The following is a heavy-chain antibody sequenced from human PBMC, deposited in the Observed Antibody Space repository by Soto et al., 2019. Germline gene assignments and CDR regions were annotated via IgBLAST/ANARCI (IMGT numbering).Heavy chain of an antibody. CDR3: ARQPRTPDC. J-gene: IGHJ4*02. CDR1: GFTFSNYR. D-gene: IGHD2-15*01. V-gene: IGHV3-7*03. CDR2: MKQDGSEI. Sequence: DVQLVESGGGLVQPGGSLRLSCAASGFTFSNYRMSWVRQAPGKGLEWVAHMKQDGSEIYYVDSVKGRFTISRDNAKNSLYLQMNSLRAEDTAVYYCARQPRTPDCWGQGTLVTVSS.